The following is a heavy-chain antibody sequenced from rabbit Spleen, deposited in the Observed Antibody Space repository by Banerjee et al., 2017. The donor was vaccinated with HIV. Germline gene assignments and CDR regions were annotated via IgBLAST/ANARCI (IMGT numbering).Heavy chain of an antibody. CDR1: GFTLSSYY. CDR3: ARDLAGVIGWNFNL. CDR2: IDPVFGIT. V-gene: IGHV1S7*01. J-gene: IGHJ4*01. D-gene: IGHD4-1*01. Sequence: HLKESGGGLVQPGGSLKLSCKASGFTLSSYYMNWVRQAPGKGLEWIGYIDPVFGITYYANWVNGRFSISRENAQNTVFLQMTSLTAADTATYFCARDLAGVIGWNFNLWGPGTLVTVS.